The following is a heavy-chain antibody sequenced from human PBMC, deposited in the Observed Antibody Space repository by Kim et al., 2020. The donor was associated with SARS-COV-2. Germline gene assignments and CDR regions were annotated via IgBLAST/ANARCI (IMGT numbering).Heavy chain of an antibody. J-gene: IGHJ6*02. CDR2: IYYSGST. CDR1: GGSISSYY. Sequence: SETLSLTCTVSGGSISSYYWSWIRQPPGKGLEWIGYIYYSGSTNYNPSLKSRVTISVDTSKSQFSLKLSSVTAADTAVYYCARVIDRSGYYDILTGYPRELTYGMDVWGQGTTVTV. V-gene: IGHV4-59*01. D-gene: IGHD3-9*01. CDR3: ARVIDRSGYYDILTGYPRELTYGMDV.